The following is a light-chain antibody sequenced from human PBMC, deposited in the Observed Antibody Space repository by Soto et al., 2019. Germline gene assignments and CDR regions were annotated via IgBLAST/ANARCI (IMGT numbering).Light chain of an antibody. Sequence: QSALTQPPSASGSPGQSVTISCTGTSSDVGGYNYVSWYQQHPGKAPKLMIYEVSKRPSGVPDRFSGSKSGNTASLTVSGLQAEDEADYYCNSYAGSNNYVIGTGTKVTVL. CDR3: NSYAGSNNYV. CDR2: EVS. V-gene: IGLV2-8*01. CDR1: SSDVGGYNY. J-gene: IGLJ1*01.